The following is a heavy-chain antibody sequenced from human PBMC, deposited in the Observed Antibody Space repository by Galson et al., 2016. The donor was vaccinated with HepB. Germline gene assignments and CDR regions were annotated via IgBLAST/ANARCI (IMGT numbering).Heavy chain of an antibody. CDR1: GGSISSYY. CDR3: ARRTGDCSSWSPPFSY. Sequence: SETLSLTCTVSGGSISSYYWSWIRQPPGKGLEWIGYISYNGSTNYNPSLKSRVTISVDTSKNQFSLRLSSVTAADTTVYYCARRTGDCSSWSPPFSYWGQGALVTVSS. J-gene: IGHJ4*02. CDR2: ISYNGST. D-gene: IGHD6-13*01. V-gene: IGHV4-59*08.